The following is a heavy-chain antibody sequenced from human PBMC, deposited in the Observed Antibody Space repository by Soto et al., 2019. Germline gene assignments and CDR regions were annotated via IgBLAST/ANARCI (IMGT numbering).Heavy chain of an antibody. CDR1: GGSISSYY. D-gene: IGHD1-26*01. V-gene: IGHV4-59*01. CDR3: ARTSFEWELDVFDI. J-gene: IGHJ3*02. CDR2: IYYSGST. Sequence: PSETLSLTCTVSGGSISSYYWSWIRQPPGKGLEWIGYIYYSGSTNYNPSLKSRVTISVDTSKNQFSLKLSSVTAADTAVYYCARTSFEWELDVFDIWGQGTMVTVSS.